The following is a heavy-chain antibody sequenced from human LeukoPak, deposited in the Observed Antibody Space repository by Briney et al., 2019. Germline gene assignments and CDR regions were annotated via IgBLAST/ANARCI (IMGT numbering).Heavy chain of an antibody. CDR2: ISSSGSTI. J-gene: IGHJ3*02. Sequence: PGGSLRLSCAASGFTFSSYEMNWVRQAPGKGLEWVSYISSSGSTIYYADSVKGRFTISRDNAKNSLYLQMNRLRDEDTAVYYCARESSIDYDFWSGYFDGGGAFDIWGQGTMVTVSS. CDR3: ARESSIDYDFWSGYFDGGGAFDI. CDR1: GFTFSSYE. V-gene: IGHV3-48*03. D-gene: IGHD3-3*01.